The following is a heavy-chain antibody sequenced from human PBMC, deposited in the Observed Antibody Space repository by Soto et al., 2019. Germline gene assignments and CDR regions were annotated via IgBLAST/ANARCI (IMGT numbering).Heavy chain of an antibody. V-gene: IGHV3-9*01. CDR2: ISWNSGGI. J-gene: IGHJ4*02. CDR1: GFTFDDYA. CDR3: ARGGPYNYGPRGSRVADF. Sequence: EVQLVESGGNLVQPGRSLRLSCVASGFTFDDYAMHWVRQVPGKGLEWVSGISWNSGGIGYADSVKGRFTISRDNAKNSLYLQMNSLRAEDTALYYCARGGPYNYGPRGSRVADFWGQGTLVTVSS. D-gene: IGHD5-18*01.